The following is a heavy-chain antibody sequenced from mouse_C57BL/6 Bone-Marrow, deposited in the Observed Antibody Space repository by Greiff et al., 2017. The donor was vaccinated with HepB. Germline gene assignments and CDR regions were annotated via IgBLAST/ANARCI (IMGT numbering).Heavy chain of an antibody. V-gene: IGHV12-3*01. Sequence: VQLQESGPGLVKPSQSLFLTCSITGFPITSGYYWIWIRQSPGKPLEWMGYITHSGETFYNPSLQSPISITRETSKNQFFLQLNSVTTEDTAMYYCAGDRLLYFDYWGQGTTLTVSS. D-gene: IGHD1-1*01. CDR3: AGDRLLYFDY. CDR2: ITHSGET. CDR1: GFPITSGYY. J-gene: IGHJ2*01.